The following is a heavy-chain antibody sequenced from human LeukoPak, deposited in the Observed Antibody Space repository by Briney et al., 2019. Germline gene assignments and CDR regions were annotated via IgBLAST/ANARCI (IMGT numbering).Heavy chain of an antibody. CDR2: ISSNGGRT. V-gene: IGHV3-64*01. Sequence: GGSLRLSCAASGFTFRSYAMHWVRQAPGKGLEYVSAISSNGGRTYYANSVKGRFTISRDNSRNTLYLQMGSLRAEDMAVYYCATYYYDSGGFHFHHWGQGTLVTVSS. CDR1: GFTFRSYA. J-gene: IGHJ1*01. CDR3: ATYYYDSGGFHFHH. D-gene: IGHD3-22*01.